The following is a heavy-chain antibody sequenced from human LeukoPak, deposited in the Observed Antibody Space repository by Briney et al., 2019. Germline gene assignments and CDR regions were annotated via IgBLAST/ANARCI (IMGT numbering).Heavy chain of an antibody. CDR2: ISNNGGYT. D-gene: IGHD2-15*01. J-gene: IGHJ4*02. CDR3: AKQLGYCSDGSCYFPY. CDR1: GVTLTSAW. Sequence: GGSLRLSCAVSGVTLTSAWMSWVRQAPGKGLEWVSAISNNGGYTYYADSVQGRFTISRDNSKSTLCLQMNSLRAEDTAVYYCAKQLGYCSDGSCYFPYWGQGTLVTVSS. V-gene: IGHV3-23*01.